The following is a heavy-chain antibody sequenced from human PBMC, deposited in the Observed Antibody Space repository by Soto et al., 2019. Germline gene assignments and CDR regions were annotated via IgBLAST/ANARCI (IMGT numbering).Heavy chain of an antibody. J-gene: IGHJ4*02. V-gene: IGHV3-21*01. Sequence: PGGSLRLSCAAPGFTFSSYSMNWVRQAPGKGLEWVSSINSRSSYIYYADSVKGRFTISRDNAKNSLYLQMNSLRGEDTAVYYCARVPYYYDRNGEIYYFDHWGQGSLVTVSS. CDR1: GFTFSSYS. CDR2: INSRSSYI. CDR3: ARVPYYYDRNGEIYYFDH. D-gene: IGHD3-22*01.